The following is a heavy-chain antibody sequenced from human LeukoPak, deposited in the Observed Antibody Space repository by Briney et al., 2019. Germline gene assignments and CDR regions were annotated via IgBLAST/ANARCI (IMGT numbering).Heavy chain of an antibody. CDR2: INLGDGTT. V-gene: IGHV1-46*01. CDR3: AADLNYYDSSGSGDY. J-gene: IGHJ4*02. CDR1: GYTFTNYY. Sequence: ASVKVSCKTSGYTFTNYYMHWVRQAPGQGLEWMGIINLGDGTTSYAQKFQERVTITRDMSTSTAYMELTSLRSEDTAVYYCAADLNYYDSSGSGDYWGQGTLVTVSS. D-gene: IGHD3-22*01.